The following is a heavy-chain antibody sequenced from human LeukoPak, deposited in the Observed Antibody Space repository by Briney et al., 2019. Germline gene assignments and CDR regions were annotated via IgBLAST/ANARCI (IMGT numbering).Heavy chain of an antibody. J-gene: IGHJ3*02. CDR1: GFTFSDYY. CDR2: ISSSSSYT. CDR3: ASQRDTVDRVGDAFDI. V-gene: IGHV3-11*03. D-gene: IGHD2-15*01. Sequence: PGGSLRLSCAASGFTFSDYYMSWIRQAPGKGLEWVSYISSSSSYTNYADSVKGRFTISRDNAKNSLYLQMNSLRAEDTAVYYCASQRDTVDRVGDAFDIWGQGTMVTVSS.